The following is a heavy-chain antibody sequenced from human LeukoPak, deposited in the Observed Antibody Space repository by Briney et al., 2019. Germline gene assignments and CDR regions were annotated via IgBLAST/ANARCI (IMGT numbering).Heavy chain of an antibody. J-gene: IGHJ4*02. CDR1: GFTFSSYA. CDR2: ISGSGGST. CDR3: AKVWRSSWYFDY. Sequence: GGSLRLSCAASGFTFSSYAMGWVRQAPGKGREWVSAISGSGGSTYYADSVKGRFTISRDNSKNTLYLQMNSLRAEDTAVYYCAKVWRSSWYFDYWGQGTLVTVSS. V-gene: IGHV3-23*01. D-gene: IGHD6-13*01.